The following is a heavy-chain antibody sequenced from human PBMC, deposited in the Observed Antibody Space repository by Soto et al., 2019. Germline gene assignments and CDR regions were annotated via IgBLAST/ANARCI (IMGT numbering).Heavy chain of an antibody. CDR1: GGSISSGGYY. D-gene: IGHD3-22*01. V-gene: IGHV4-31*03. Sequence: LSETLSLTCTVSGGSISSGGYYWSWIRQHPGKGLEWIGYIYYSGSTYYNPSLKSRVTISVDTSKNQFSLKLSSVTAADTAVYYCARERGQDYYDSSGYEGYNWFDPWGQGTLVTVSS. J-gene: IGHJ5*02. CDR2: IYYSGST. CDR3: ARERGQDYYDSSGYEGYNWFDP.